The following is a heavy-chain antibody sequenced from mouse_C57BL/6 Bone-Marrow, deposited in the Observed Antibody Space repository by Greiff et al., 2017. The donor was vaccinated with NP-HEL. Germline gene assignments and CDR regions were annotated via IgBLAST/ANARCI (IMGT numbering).Heavy chain of an antibody. Sequence: VQRVESGPELVKPGASVKISCKASGYAFSSSWMNWVKQRPGKGLEWIGRIYPGDGDTNYNGKFKGKATLTADKSSSTAYMQLSSLTSEDSAVYFCARGESMVTTRYWGQGTTLTVSS. CDR1: GYAFSSSW. J-gene: IGHJ2*01. CDR2: IYPGDGDT. V-gene: IGHV1-82*01. CDR3: ARGESMVTTRY. D-gene: IGHD2-2*01.